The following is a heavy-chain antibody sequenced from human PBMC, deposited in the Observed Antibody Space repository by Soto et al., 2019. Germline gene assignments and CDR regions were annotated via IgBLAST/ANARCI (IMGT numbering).Heavy chain of an antibody. CDR3: IRREESGCSGDRCYSGFDH. V-gene: IGHV3-73*02. CDR2: IRAKTNNYAT. CDR1: GFIFSDSA. J-gene: IGHJ4*02. Sequence: EVQLVESGGGLVQPGGSLKLSCAASGFIFSDSAVHWVRQASGKGLEWVGRIRAKTNNYATAYVASVQGRFTVSRDDSKNTAYLQMSSLRSEDTAMYYCIRREESGCSGDRCYSGFDHWGQGTLVTVSS. D-gene: IGHD2-15*01.